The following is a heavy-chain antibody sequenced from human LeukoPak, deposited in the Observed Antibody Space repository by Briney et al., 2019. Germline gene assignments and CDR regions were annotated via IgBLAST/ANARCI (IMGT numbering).Heavy chain of an antibody. D-gene: IGHD2/OR15-2a*01. CDR3: ARVYDLKHMNFDY. CDR2: ISSSSSYI. V-gene: IGHV3-21*04. Sequence: GGSLRLSCAASGFTFSSYSMNWVRQAPGKGLEWVSSISSSSSYIYYADSVKGRFTISRDNAKNSLYLQMNSLRAEDTAVYYCARVYDLKHMNFDYWGQGTLVTVSS. J-gene: IGHJ4*02. CDR1: GFTFSSYS.